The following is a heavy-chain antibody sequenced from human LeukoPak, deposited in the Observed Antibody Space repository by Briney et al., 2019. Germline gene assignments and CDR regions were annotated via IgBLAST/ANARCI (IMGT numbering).Heavy chain of an antibody. J-gene: IGHJ3*01. CDR2: VYYTGST. Sequence: SETLSLTCTVSGGSISSYYWSWVRQPPGKGLEWLGFVYYTGSTNYSPSLKSRVTISVDTSKNQFSLKLRSVTAADTAVYYCARISSSNWYNERGAFDVWGQGTMVTVSS. D-gene: IGHD6-13*01. CDR1: GGSISSYY. CDR3: ARISSSNWYNERGAFDV. V-gene: IGHV4-59*01.